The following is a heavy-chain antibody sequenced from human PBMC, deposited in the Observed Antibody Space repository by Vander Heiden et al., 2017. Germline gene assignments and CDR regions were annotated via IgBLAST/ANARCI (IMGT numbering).Heavy chain of an antibody. CDR3: ARHLVGATTFDY. CDR1: GFTFSTYA. J-gene: IGHJ4*02. D-gene: IGHD1-26*01. CDR2: ISDSGGST. Sequence: EVQLLESGGGLVQPGGSLRLSCAASGFTFSTYAMGWVRRAPGKGLEWVSAISDSGGSTYYGDSVKGRFTISRDNSKNTLYLQMKSLRAEDTAVYYCARHLVGATTFDYWGQGTLVTVSS. V-gene: IGHV3-23*01.